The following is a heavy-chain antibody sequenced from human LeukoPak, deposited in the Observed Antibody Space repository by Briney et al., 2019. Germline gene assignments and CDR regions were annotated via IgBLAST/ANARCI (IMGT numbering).Heavy chain of an antibody. CDR3: AKAPVTSCRGAFCYPFDY. D-gene: IGHD2-15*01. Sequence: TGGSLRLSCATSGFSFSSYAMSWVRQAPGKGLEWVSAMSSSDDGRYYAASVRGRFTISRDTSRSTLCLQMNSLRAEDAAVYYCAKAPVTSCRGAFCYPFDYWGQGTLVTVSS. J-gene: IGHJ4*02. V-gene: IGHV3-23*01. CDR2: MSSSDDGR. CDR1: GFSFSSYA.